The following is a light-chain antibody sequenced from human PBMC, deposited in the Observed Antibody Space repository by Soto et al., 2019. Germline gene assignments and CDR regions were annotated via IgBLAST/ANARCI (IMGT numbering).Light chain of an antibody. V-gene: IGLV1-36*01. J-gene: IGLJ2*01. CDR3: AAWDDSLNGVV. CDR1: SSNIGNNA. CDR2: YDD. Sequence: QSVLTQPPSVSEAPRQRVTISCSGSSSNIGNNAVNWYQQLPGKAPKLLIYYDDLLPSGVSDRFSGSTSGTSASLAISGLQSEDEADYDCAAWDDSLNGVVFGGGTKLTVL.